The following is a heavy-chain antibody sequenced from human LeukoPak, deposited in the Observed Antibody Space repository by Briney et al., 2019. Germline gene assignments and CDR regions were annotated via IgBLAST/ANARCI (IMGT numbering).Heavy chain of an antibody. Sequence: GGSLRLSCAASGFTFSSYGMHWVRQAPGKGLEWVAVISYDGSNKYYADSVKGRFTISRDNSKNTLYLQMNSLRAEDTAVYYCAKDLGTWTLDYWGQGTLVTVSS. CDR3: AKDLGTWTLDY. J-gene: IGHJ4*02. V-gene: IGHV3-30*18. CDR1: GFTFSSYG. D-gene: IGHD1-7*01. CDR2: ISYDGSNK.